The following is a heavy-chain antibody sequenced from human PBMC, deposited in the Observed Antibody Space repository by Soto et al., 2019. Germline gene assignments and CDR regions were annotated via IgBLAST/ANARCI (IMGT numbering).Heavy chain of an antibody. D-gene: IGHD3-16*02. V-gene: IGHV3-33*01. Sequence: GGSLRLSCAASGFTFSSYGMHWVRQAPGKGLEWVAVIWYDGSNKYYADSVKGRFTISRDNSKNTLYLQMNSLRAEDTAVYYCASLIRGFGGVIGYDAFDIWGQGTMVTVSS. CDR3: ASLIRGFGGVIGYDAFDI. CDR1: GFTFSSYG. J-gene: IGHJ3*02. CDR2: IWYDGSNK.